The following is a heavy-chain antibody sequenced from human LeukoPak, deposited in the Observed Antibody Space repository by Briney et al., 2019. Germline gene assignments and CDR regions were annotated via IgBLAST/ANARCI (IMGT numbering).Heavy chain of an antibody. D-gene: IGHD5-18*01. J-gene: IGHJ4*02. V-gene: IGHV3-48*03. CDR2: ISSSGSTI. CDR1: GFTFSSYE. Sequence: HSGGSLRLSCAASGFTFSSYEMNWVRQAPGKGLEWVSYISSSGSTIYYADSVKGRFTISRDNAKNSLYLQMNSLRAEDTAVYYCARVNGGYSYGYDYWGQGTLVTVSS. CDR3: ARVNGGYSYGYDY.